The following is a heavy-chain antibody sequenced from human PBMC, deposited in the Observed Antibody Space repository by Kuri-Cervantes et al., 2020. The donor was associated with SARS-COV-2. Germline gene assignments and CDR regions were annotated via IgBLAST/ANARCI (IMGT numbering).Heavy chain of an antibody. CDR2: INPNSGGT. D-gene: IGHD6-13*01. J-gene: IGHJ4*02. CDR1: GYTFTGYY. V-gene: IGHV1-2*04. Sequence: ASVKVSCKASGYTFTGYYMHWVRQAPGQGLEWMGWINPNSGGTNYAQKFQGWVTMTRDTSISTAYMELSRLRSDDTAVYYCARDRIAAAGFSCQEYWGQGTLVTVSS. CDR3: ARDRIAAAGFSCQEY.